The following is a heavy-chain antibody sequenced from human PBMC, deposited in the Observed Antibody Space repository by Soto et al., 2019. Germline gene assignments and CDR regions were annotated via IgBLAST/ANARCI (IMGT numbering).Heavy chain of an antibody. CDR3: ATESGSTYGYFDY. J-gene: IGHJ4*02. CDR1: GGSVTSAEDY. Sequence: SETLYLTCTVSGGSVTSAEDYWSWIRQSPGKGLXWTXXIXXSXXXXXNXXLKTRLSMSVDRSKNQFTLRPTSVTAAETAVYFCATESGSTYGYFDYWGQGTQVTASS. CDR2: IXXSXXX. D-gene: IGHD5-18*01. V-gene: IGHV4-30-4*01.